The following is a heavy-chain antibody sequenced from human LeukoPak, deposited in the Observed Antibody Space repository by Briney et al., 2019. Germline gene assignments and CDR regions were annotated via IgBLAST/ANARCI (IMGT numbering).Heavy chain of an antibody. CDR3: VRGGSKAAATFDY. CDR1: GGSISSSSYY. Sequence: SETLSLTCTVSGGSISSSSYYWSWIRQPAGKGLEWIGQIYISGSTNYNPSFKSRVTMSGDTSKNQFSLKLSSVTAADTAVYYCVRGGSKAAATFDYWGQGTLVTVSS. V-gene: IGHV4-61*09. J-gene: IGHJ4*02. D-gene: IGHD2-15*01. CDR2: IYISGST.